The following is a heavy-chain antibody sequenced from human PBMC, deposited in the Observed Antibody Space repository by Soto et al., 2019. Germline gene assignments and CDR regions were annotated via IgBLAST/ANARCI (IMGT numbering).Heavy chain of an antibody. V-gene: IGHV3-23*01. CDR1: GFTFSSYA. CDR3: AKDVPGDFWSGYSYFDY. Sequence: GGSLRLSCAASGFTFSSYAMSWVRQAPGKGLEWVSAISGSGGSTYYADSVKGRFTISRDNSKNTLYLQMNSLRAEDTAVYYCAKDVPGDFWSGYSYFDYWGQGTLVTVSS. J-gene: IGHJ4*02. D-gene: IGHD3-3*01. CDR2: ISGSGGST.